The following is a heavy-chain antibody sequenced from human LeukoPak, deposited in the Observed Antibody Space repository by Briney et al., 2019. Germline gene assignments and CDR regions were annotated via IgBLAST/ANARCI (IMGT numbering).Heavy chain of an antibody. CDR2: IYYSGTT. CDR3: ARGHVGSSSWHDSAEYFQH. D-gene: IGHD6-13*01. CDR1: GGSISSYY. Sequence: SETLSLTCTVSGGSISSYYWSWIRQPPGKGLEWIGYIYYSGTTNYNPSLKSRVTISVDTSKNQFSLKLSSVTAADTAVYYCARGHVGSSSWHDSAEYFQHWGQGTLVTVSS. V-gene: IGHV4-59*01. J-gene: IGHJ1*01.